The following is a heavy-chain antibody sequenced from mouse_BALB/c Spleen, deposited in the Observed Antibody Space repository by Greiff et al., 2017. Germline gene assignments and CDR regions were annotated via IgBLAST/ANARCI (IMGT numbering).Heavy chain of an antibody. Sequence: EVQLQQSGGGLVQPGGSLRLSCATSGFTFTDYYMSWVRQPPGKALEWLGFIRNKANGYTTEYSASVKGRFTISRDNSQSILYLQMNTLRAEDSATYYCARNDGRRDGYFDYWGQGTTLTVSS. CDR1: GFTFTDYY. D-gene: IGHD2-12*01. V-gene: IGHV7-3*02. J-gene: IGHJ2*01. CDR2: IRNKANGYTT. CDR3: ARNDGRRDGYFDY.